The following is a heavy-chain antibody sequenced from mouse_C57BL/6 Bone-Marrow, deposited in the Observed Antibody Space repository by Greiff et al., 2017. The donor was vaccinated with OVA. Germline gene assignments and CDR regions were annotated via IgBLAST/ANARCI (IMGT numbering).Heavy chain of an antibody. CDR1: GYTFTSYW. CDR2: IYPSDSET. Sequence: QVQLQHPGAELVRPGSSVKLSCKASGYTFTSYWMDWVKQRPGQGLEWIGNIYPSDSETHYNQKFKDKATLTVDKSSSTAYMQLSSLTSEDSAVYYCARSWFSFDYWGQGTTLTVSS. V-gene: IGHV1-61*01. D-gene: IGHD2-2*01. CDR3: ARSWFSFDY. J-gene: IGHJ2*01.